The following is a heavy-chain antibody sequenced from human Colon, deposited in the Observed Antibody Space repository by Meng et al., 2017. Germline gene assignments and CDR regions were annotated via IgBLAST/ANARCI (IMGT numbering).Heavy chain of an antibody. Sequence: SETLSLTCTISVGSFSVYSWHWIRPSPGKGLEWIGHIYAGGSVTYNPSLNSRLSISIDTSNNQFSLQLISVTAADTATYFCARGQTVRAFEYWGQGTPVTVSS. J-gene: IGHJ4*02. D-gene: IGHD2-21*02. CDR2: IYAGGSV. V-gene: IGHV4-4*08. CDR3: ARGQTVRAFEY. CDR1: VGSFSVYS.